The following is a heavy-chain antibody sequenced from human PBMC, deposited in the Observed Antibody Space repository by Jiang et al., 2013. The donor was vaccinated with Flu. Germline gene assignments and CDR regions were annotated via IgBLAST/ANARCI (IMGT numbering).Heavy chain of an antibody. Sequence: GAEVKKPGSSVKVSCEASGGTFSSYAISWVRQAPGQGLEWMGGIIPIFGTANYAQKFQGRVTITADESTSTAYMELSSLRSEDTAVYYCARVHDFWSGYPDYWGQGTLVTVSS. CDR2: IIPIFGTA. CDR1: GGTFSSYA. J-gene: IGHJ4*02. D-gene: IGHD3-3*01. V-gene: IGHV1-69*01. CDR3: ARVHDFWSGYPDY.